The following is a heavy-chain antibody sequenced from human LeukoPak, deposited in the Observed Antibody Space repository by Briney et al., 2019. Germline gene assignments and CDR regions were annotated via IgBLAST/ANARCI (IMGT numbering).Heavy chain of an antibody. Sequence: GESLKISCKGSGYSFTSYWIGWVRQMPGKGLEWMGIIYPGDSDTKYGPSLQGQVTISADKSISTAYLQWSSLKASDTAMYYCARLYYGSGRDKNWFDPWGQGTLVTVSS. CDR2: IYPGDSDT. D-gene: IGHD3-10*01. V-gene: IGHV5-51*01. J-gene: IGHJ5*02. CDR3: ARLYYGSGRDKNWFDP. CDR1: GYSFTSYW.